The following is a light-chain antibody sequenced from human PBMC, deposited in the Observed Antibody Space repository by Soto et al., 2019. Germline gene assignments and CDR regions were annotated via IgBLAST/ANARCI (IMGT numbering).Light chain of an antibody. CDR2: GAS. Sequence: EIVLTQSPGILSLSPGERATLSCRASQSVSNDFLAWYQQKPGQAPRLLIYGASTRATDVPDRFSGSGSGADFTLTTSRLEREEFAVYYCQKYGSVLPRPFGKGTKVE. V-gene: IGKV3-20*01. J-gene: IGKJ1*01. CDR3: QKYGSVLPRP. CDR1: QSVSNDF.